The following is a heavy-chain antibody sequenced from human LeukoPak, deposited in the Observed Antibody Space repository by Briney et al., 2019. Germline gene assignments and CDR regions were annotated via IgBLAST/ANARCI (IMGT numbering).Heavy chain of an antibody. J-gene: IGHJ3*02. D-gene: IGHD6-19*01. CDR2: ISYDGKDK. V-gene: IGHV3-30*02. CDR3: AKARGSGFQRGDAFDM. CDR1: GFTFSNFG. Sequence: GGSLRLSCATSGFTFSNFGMNWVRQAPGKGLQWVAFISYDGKDKYYSDSVKGRITISRDNSKSTLYVQMDSLRTEDTAVYYCAKARGSGFQRGDAFDMWGQGTRVTVSS.